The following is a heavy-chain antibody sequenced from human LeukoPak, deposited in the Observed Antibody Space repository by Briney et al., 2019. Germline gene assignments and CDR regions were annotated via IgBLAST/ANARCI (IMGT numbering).Heavy chain of an antibody. CDR3: ARRRAHSYGSGSPPRPPFDP. V-gene: IGHV4-34*01. Sequence: SETLSLTCAVYGGSFSGYYWSRIRQPPGKGLEWIGEINHSGSTNYNPSLKSRVTISVDTSKNQFSLKLSSVTAADTAVYYCARRRAHSYGSGSPPRPPFDPWGQGTLVTVPS. CDR2: INHSGST. J-gene: IGHJ5*02. CDR1: GGSFSGYY. D-gene: IGHD3-10*01.